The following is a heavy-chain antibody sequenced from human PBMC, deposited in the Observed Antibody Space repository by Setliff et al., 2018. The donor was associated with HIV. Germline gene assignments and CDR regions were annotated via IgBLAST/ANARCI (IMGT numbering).Heavy chain of an antibody. J-gene: IGHJ4*02. D-gene: IGHD6-13*01. CDR2: IYYTGST. Sequence: PSETLSLTCSVSGVSIPTGDYYWTWIRQPPGKGLEWIGSIYYTGSTYYSPSLKSRITISLDTSKNQFSLDLSSVTAEDTAVYYCARGGSNSWSPFDYWGQGTLVTVSS. CDR1: GVSIPTGDYY. V-gene: IGHV4-30-4*08. CDR3: ARGGSNSWSPFDY.